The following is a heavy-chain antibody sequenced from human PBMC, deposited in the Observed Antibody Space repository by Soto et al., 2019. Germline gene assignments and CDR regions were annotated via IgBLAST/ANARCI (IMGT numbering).Heavy chain of an antibody. D-gene: IGHD6-19*01. CDR1: GESFSGYI. Sequence: QVQLQQSGAGLLKPSETLSLTCAVYGESFSGYIWTWIRQTPGKGLQLIGQINHSGSAYYNPSLKSRVTISVHTSNSQFSLELSSVTAADTAVYYCARGLITGSHYSGGWYYFDSWGQGTQVTVSS. V-gene: IGHV4-34*01. CDR2: INHSGSA. CDR3: ARGLITGSHYSGGWYYFDS. J-gene: IGHJ4*02.